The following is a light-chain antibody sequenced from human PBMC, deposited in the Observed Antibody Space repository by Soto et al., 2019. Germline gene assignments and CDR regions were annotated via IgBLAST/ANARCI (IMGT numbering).Light chain of an antibody. CDR2: NAV. CDR1: QSVSGTS. J-gene: IGKJ1*01. CDR3: QLYDTSPLT. V-gene: IGKV3-20*01. Sequence: EIVLTQSPGTLSLSPGERATLSCRASQSVSGTSLAWYQQKPGQAPRLLIFNAVSRAAGIPDRFSGSGSGTDVSLTISRLEPEDFAMYYCQLYDTSPLTFGQGTKVDIK.